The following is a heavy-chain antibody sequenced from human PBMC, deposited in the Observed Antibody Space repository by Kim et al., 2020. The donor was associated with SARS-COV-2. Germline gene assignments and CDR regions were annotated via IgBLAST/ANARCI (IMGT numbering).Heavy chain of an antibody. Sequence: SETLSLTCAVYGGSFSGYYWSWIRQPPGKGLEWIGEINHSGSTNYNPSLKSRVTISVDTSKNQFSLKLSSVTAADTAVYYCAREGAHFRDYGSGSYVRAPFDPWGQGTLVTVSS. V-gene: IGHV4-34*01. CDR2: INHSGST. J-gene: IGHJ5*02. CDR3: AREGAHFRDYGSGSYVRAPFDP. D-gene: IGHD3-10*01. CDR1: GGSFSGYY.